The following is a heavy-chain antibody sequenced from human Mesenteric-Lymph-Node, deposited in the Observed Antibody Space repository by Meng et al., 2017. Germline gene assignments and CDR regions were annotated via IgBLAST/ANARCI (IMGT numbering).Heavy chain of an antibody. J-gene: IGHJ4*01. CDR3: ARDGAPYTSGWLDY. CDR2: ISYDGSEK. Sequence: QVQLVESGGGVVQPCMSLPVSFAASGFSFSSHAMDWVRQAPGRGLERVAFISYDGSEKYYLDSVKGRFTISRDNSKNTLYLQMNSLRGEDTGVYYCARDGAPYTSGWLDYWGQGSLVTVSS. D-gene: IGHD6-19*01. CDR1: GFSFSSHA. V-gene: IGHV3-30-3*01.